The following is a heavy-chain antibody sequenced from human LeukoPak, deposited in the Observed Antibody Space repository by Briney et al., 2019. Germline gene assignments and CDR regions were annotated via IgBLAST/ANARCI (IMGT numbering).Heavy chain of an antibody. D-gene: IGHD1-26*01. CDR1: GGSFSGYY. Sequence: PSETLSLTCAVYGGSFSGYYWSWIRQPPGKGLEWIGEINHSGSTNYNPSLKSRVTISVDTSKNQFPLKLSSVTAADTAVYYCARSRPSPYRRAQHGWGYWGQGTLVTVSS. CDR2: INHSGST. CDR3: ARSRPSPYRRAQHGWGY. V-gene: IGHV4-34*01. J-gene: IGHJ4*02.